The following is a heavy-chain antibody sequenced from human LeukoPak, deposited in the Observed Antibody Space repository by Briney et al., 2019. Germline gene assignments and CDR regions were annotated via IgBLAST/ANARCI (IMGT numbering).Heavy chain of an antibody. CDR1: GYTFTSYG. Sequence: GASVKVSCKASGYTFTSYGISWVRQAPGQGLEWMGWISAYNGNTNYAQRLQGRVTITADESTSTAYMELSSLRSEDTAVYYCARISGDVNYWGQGTLVTVSS. V-gene: IGHV1-18*01. J-gene: IGHJ4*02. CDR3: ARISGDVNY. CDR2: ISAYNGNT. D-gene: IGHD4-17*01.